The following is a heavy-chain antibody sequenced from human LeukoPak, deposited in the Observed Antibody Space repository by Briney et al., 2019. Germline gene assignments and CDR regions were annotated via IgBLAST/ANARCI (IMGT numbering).Heavy chain of an antibody. CDR3: ARDHGSYDTRGAFDI. CDR2: IYHSGST. V-gene: IGHV4-38-2*02. J-gene: IGHJ3*02. CDR1: GYSISSGYY. D-gene: IGHD1-26*01. Sequence: SETLSLTCTVSGYSISSGYYWGWIRQPPGKGLEWIGSIYHSGSTYYNPSLKSRVTISVDRSKNQFSLKLSSVTAADTAVYYCARDHGSYDTRGAFDIWGQGTMVTVSS.